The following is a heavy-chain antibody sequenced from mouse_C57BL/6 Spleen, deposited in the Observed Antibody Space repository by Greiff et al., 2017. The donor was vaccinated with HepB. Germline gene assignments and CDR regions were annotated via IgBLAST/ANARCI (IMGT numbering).Heavy chain of an antibody. CDR2: INPSNGGT. J-gene: IGHJ3*01. CDR1: GYTFTSYW. V-gene: IGHV1-53*01. Sequence: QVQLQQPGTELVKPGASVKLSCKASGYTFTSYWMHWVKQRPGQGLEWIGNINPSNGGTNYNEKFKSKATLTVDKSSSTAYVQLSSLTSEDSAVYYCARSEGLRRKDPPWFAYWGQGTLVTVSA. CDR3: ARSEGLRRKDPPWFAY. D-gene: IGHD2-2*01.